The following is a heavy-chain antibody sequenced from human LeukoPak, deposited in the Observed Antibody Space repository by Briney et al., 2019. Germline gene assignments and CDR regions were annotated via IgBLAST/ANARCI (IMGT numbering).Heavy chain of an antibody. CDR2: IYYSGTA. J-gene: IGHJ4*02. CDR1: GGSISSSSHY. Sequence: SETLSLTCTVSGGSISSSSHYWGWIRQPPGKGLAWIGRIYYSGTAFYNPSLKSRVTISIDTSKNQFSLILSSVAAADTAVYYCARRYGFPRGKFFDYWGQGTLVTVSS. V-gene: IGHV4-39*01. CDR3: ARRYGFPRGKFFDY. D-gene: IGHD1-14*01.